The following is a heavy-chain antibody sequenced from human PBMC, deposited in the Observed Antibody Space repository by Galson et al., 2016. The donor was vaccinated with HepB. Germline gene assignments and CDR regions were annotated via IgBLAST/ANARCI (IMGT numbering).Heavy chain of an antibody. CDR3: AKDHGYFGSGSHHY. CDR2: ISYDGSNK. D-gene: IGHD3-10*01. V-gene: IGHV3-30*18. J-gene: IGHJ4*02. Sequence: SLRLSCAASGFIFNSYGMHWVRQAPGNGLEWVAVISYDGSNKYYADSVKGRFTISRDNSKNALYLQINRLRAEDTALYYCAKDHGYFGSGSHHYWGQGTLVTVSS. CDR1: GFIFNSYG.